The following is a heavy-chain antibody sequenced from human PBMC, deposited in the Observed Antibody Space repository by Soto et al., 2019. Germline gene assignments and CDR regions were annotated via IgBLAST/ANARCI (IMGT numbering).Heavy chain of an antibody. Sequence: SETLSLTCTVSGGSISSYYWSWIRQPPGKGLEWIGYIYYSGSTNYNPSLKSRVTISVDTSKNQFSLKLSSVTAADTAVYYCARDLLWFGEKVNYYYYGMDVWGQGTTVTVSS. CDR3: ARDLLWFGEKVNYYYYGMDV. V-gene: IGHV4-59*01. D-gene: IGHD3-10*01. J-gene: IGHJ6*02. CDR1: GGSISSYY. CDR2: IYYSGST.